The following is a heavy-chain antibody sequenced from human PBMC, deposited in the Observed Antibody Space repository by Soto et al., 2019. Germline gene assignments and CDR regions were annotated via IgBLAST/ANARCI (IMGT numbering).Heavy chain of an antibody. CDR2: ISAYNGNT. Sequence: VASVKVSCKASGYTFTSYGISWVRRAPGQGLEWMGWISAYNGNTNYAQKLQGRVTMTTDTSTSTAYMELRSLRSDDTAVYYCASDPGYYYDSSGSPDAFDIWGQGTMVTVSS. CDR1: GYTFTSYG. V-gene: IGHV1-18*04. J-gene: IGHJ3*02. CDR3: ASDPGYYYDSSGSPDAFDI. D-gene: IGHD3-22*01.